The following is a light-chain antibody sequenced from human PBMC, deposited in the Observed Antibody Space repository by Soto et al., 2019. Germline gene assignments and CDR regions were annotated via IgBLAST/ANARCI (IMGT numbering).Light chain of an antibody. CDR3: CSFAGSHTWV. V-gene: IGLV2-23*02. Sequence: QSALTQPASVSGSPGQSITISCTGPNSDIGNYNFVSWYQQHPGKAPKLMISEVNKRPSGVSNRFSGSKSANTASLTISGLQTEVEADYYCCSFAGSHTWVFGGGTKVTV. CDR1: NSDIGNYNF. CDR2: EVN. J-gene: IGLJ3*02.